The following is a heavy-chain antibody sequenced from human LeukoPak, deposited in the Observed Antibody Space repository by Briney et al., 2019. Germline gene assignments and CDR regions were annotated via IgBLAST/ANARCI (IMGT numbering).Heavy chain of an antibody. J-gene: IGHJ4*02. V-gene: IGHV3-30-3*01. CDR2: ISYDGSNK. Sequence: GGSLRLSCAASGFTFSSYAMHRVRQAPGKGLEWVAVISYDGSNKYYADSVKGRFTISRDNSKNTLYLQMNSLRAEDTAVYYCAREFYDSSGYSGYFDYWGQGTLVTVSS. CDR3: AREFYDSSGYSGYFDY. D-gene: IGHD3-22*01. CDR1: GFTFSSYA.